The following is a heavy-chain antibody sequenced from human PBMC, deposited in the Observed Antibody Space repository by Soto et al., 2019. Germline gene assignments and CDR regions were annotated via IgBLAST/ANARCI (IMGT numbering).Heavy chain of an antibody. CDR3: ARSTPHYDFWSGLNYYYYGMDV. CDR2: IIPIFGTA. J-gene: IGHJ6*02. V-gene: IGHV1-69*12. D-gene: IGHD3-3*01. CDR1: GGTFSSYA. Sequence: QVQLVQSGAEVKKPGSSVKVSCKASGGTFSSYAISWVRQAPGQGLEWMGGIIPIFGTANYAQKFQGRVTITADEYTSTAYMELSSLRSEDTAVYYCARSTPHYDFWSGLNYYYYGMDVWGQGTTVTVSS.